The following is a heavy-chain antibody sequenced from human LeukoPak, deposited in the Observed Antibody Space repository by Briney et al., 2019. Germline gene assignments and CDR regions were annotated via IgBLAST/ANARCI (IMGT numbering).Heavy chain of an antibody. J-gene: IGHJ4*01. CDR2: IYYSGST. CDR1: GGSISSYY. D-gene: IGHD3-22*01. Sequence: SEALSLTCTVSGGSISSYYWSWIRQPPGKGLEWIGYIYYSGSTNYNPSLKSRVTISVDTSKNRFSLKLSSVTAADTAVYYCARGYYDTSGYWLSFFDFWGHGTLVTVSS. V-gene: IGHV4-59*12. CDR3: ARGYYDTSGYWLSFFDF.